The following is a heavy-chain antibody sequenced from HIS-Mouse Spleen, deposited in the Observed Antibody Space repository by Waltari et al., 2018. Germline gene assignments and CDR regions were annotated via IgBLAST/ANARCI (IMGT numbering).Heavy chain of an antibody. V-gene: IGHV4-34*01. J-gene: IGHJ3*02. CDR1: GGSFSGYY. CDR3: ARSPQTHLGTDAFDI. CDR2: INHSGST. Sequence: QVQLQQWGAGLLKPSETLSLTCAVYGGSFSGYYWSWIRQPPGKGLEWIGEINHSGSTNYNPSPKGRVTISVDTSKNQFSLKLSSVTAADTAVYYCARSPQTHLGTDAFDIWGQGTMVTVSS. D-gene: IGHD1-1*01.